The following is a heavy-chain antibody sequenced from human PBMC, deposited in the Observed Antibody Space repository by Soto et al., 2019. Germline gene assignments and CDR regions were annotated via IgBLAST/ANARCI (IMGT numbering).Heavy chain of an antibody. CDR1: GYSFTGYW. Sequence: PGESLISCKGSGYSFTGYWIAWVRQMPGKGLEYMGIIYPGDSDTRYSPSFEGRVTISADKSISTAYLQWNSLKASDTGMYYCARPTAVAGTFHHWGQGTLVTVSS. J-gene: IGHJ1*01. CDR3: ARPTAVAGTFHH. D-gene: IGHD6-19*01. CDR2: IYPGDSDT. V-gene: IGHV5-51*01.